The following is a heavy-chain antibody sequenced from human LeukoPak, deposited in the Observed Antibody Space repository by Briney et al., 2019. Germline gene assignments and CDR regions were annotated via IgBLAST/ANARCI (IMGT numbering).Heavy chain of an antibody. V-gene: IGHV4-4*07. CDR1: GGSISSYY. D-gene: IGHD4-17*01. CDR2: IYTSGST. J-gene: IGHJ4*02. CDR3: ARGGGYGDYGYVDN. Sequence: KPSETLSLTCTVSGGSISSYYWSWLPQRAGKELEWLGRIYTSGSTNYNTSLNSRVTMSVATSKNQFSLKLSSVTAADTAVYYCARGGGYGDYGYVDNWGQGTLVTVSS.